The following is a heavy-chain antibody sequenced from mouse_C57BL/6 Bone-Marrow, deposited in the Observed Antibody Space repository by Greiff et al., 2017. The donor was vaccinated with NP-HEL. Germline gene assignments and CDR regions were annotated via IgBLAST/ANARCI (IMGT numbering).Heavy chain of an antibody. Sequence: QVQLKQPGAELVKPGASVKLSCKASGYTFTSYWMHWVKQRPGRGLEWIGRIDPNSGGTKYNEKFKSKATLTVDKPSSTAYMQLSSLTSEDSAVYYCARSYYGSSYGYFDYWGKGTTLTVSS. CDR1: GYTFTSYW. J-gene: IGHJ2*01. D-gene: IGHD1-1*01. CDR2: IDPNSGGT. V-gene: IGHV1-72*01. CDR3: ARSYYGSSYGYFDY.